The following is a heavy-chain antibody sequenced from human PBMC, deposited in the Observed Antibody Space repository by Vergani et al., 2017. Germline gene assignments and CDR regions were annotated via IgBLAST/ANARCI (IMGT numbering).Heavy chain of an antibody. V-gene: IGHV4-39*01. Sequence: QLHLQESGPGLVKPSETLSLTCTVSGGSITSSSYYWGWIRQPPGKGLEWIGNIYHSGGAYYNPSLKGRVTISVDTSKHQFSLEVTSVTDADTAIYFCARTESFILRYFHWALWGQGTLVPVSS. CDR1: GGSITSSSYY. J-gene: IGHJ4*02. CDR2: IYHSGGA. CDR3: ARTESFILRYFHWAL. D-gene: IGHD3-9*01.